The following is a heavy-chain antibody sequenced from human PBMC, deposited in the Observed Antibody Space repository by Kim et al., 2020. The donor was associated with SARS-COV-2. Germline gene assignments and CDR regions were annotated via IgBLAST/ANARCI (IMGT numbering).Heavy chain of an antibody. D-gene: IGHD6-19*01. J-gene: IGHJ6*02. Sequence: GGSLRLSCAASGFTFSDYYMSWIRQAPGKGLEWVSYISSSYTNYADSVKGRFTISRDNAKNSLYLQMNSLRAEDTAVYYCAREGGVGSGWLVNDYYYGMDVWGQGTTVTVSS. V-gene: IGHV3-11*06. CDR3: AREGGVGSGWLVNDYYYGMDV. CDR1: GFTFSDYY. CDR2: ISSSYT.